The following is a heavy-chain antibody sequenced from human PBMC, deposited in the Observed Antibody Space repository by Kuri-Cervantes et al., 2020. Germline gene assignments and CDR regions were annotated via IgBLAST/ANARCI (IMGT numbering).Heavy chain of an antibody. Sequence: SSPTLVKPTQTLTLTCTFSGFSLSTSGVGVGCIRQPPGKALEWLALIYWDDDKRYSPSLKSRLSITKDTSKNQVVLTMTNMDPVETPTYYCAHSGTHHWFDPWGQRTLVTVSS. CDR1: GFSLSTSGVG. J-gene: IGHJ5*02. CDR2: IYWDDDK. V-gene: IGHV2-5*02. CDR3: AHSGTHHWFDP.